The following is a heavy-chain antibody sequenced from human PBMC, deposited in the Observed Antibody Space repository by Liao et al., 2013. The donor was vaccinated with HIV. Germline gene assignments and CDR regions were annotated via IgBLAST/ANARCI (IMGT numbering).Heavy chain of an antibody. J-gene: IGHJ6*03. CDR2: IYPSGST. Sequence: QVQLQESGPGLVKPSQTLSLTCTVSGGSISSGSYYWSWIRQPAGKGLEWIGRIYPSGSTNYNPSLKSRVTISVDTSKNQFSLKLSSVSAADTAVYYCAREKVGAAGNFYYHYMDVWGKGTTVTVSS. D-gene: IGHD6-13*01. V-gene: IGHV4-61*02. CDR3: AREKVGAAGNFYYHYMDV. CDR1: GGSISSGSYY.